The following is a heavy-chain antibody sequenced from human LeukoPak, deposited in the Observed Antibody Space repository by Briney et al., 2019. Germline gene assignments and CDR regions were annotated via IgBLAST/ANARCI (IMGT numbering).Heavy chain of an antibody. V-gene: IGHV3-23*01. CDR1: GFTLSSYA. CDR3: AKDVPLPDDY. Sequence: GGSLRLSCAASGFTLSSYAMSWVRQAPGKGLEWVSAICGSGGTTYYADSVKGQFTISRDNSKNTLYLHMNTLRAEDTALYYFAKDVPLPDDYWGQGTLVTVSS. CDR2: ICGSGGTT. J-gene: IGHJ4*02.